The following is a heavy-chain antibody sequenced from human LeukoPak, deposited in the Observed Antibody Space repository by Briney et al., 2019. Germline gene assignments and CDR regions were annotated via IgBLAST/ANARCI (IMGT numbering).Heavy chain of an antibody. Sequence: GGSLRLSCAASGFTVSSNYMSWVRQAPGKGLEWVSVIYSGGSTYYADSVKGRFTISRDNSKNTLYLQMNSLRAEDTAVYYCARERDYPDAFDIRGQGTMVTVSS. CDR3: ARERDYPDAFDI. V-gene: IGHV3-53*01. J-gene: IGHJ3*02. CDR2: IYSGGST. D-gene: IGHD4-11*01. CDR1: GFTVSSNY.